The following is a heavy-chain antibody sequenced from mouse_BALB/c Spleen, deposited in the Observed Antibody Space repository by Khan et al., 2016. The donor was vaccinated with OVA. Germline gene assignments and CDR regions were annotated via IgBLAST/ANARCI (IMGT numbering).Heavy chain of an antibody. V-gene: IGHV1S41*01. D-gene: IGHD1-1*01. CDR1: GYTFTSYW. CDR2: IGPGSSNA. Sequence: DLVKPGASVKLSCKASGYTFTSYWINWIKQRPGQGLEWIGRIGPGSSNAYYNDMFKDKVTLTVDTSSNTAYFQLSSLSTEDSAVYVSARGRYYGRSCYAMDYWGQGTSVTVSA. CDR3: ARGRYYGRSCYAMDY. J-gene: IGHJ4*01.